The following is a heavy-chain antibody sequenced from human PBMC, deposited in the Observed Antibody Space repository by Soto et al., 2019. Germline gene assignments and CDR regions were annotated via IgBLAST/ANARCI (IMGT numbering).Heavy chain of an antibody. CDR2: IYHGGYT. D-gene: IGHD6-19*01. V-gene: IGHV4-30-2*01. CDR1: GFSISSGGYS. J-gene: IGHJ4*02. CDR3: ARHVQWLVTFDY. Sequence: SETLSLTCAVSGFSISSGGYSWIWIRQPPGKGLEWIGYIYHGGYTYHNPSLKSRVTISVDTSKNQFSLKLSSVTAADTAVYYCARHVQWLVTFDYWGQGTLVTVSS.